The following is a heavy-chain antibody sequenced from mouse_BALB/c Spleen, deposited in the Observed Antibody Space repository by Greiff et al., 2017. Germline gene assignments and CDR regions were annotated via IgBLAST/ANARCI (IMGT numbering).Heavy chain of an antibody. CDR3: ARGGYYVYWYFDV. CDR1: GFTFSDYY. J-gene: IGHJ1*01. Sequence: VMLVESGGGLVKPGGSLKLSCAASGFTFSDYYMYWVRQTPEKRLEWVATISDGGSYTYYPDSVKGRFTISRDNAKNNLYLQMSSLKSEDTAMYYCARGGYYVYWYFDVWGAGTTVTVSS. CDR2: ISDGGSYT. V-gene: IGHV5-4*02. D-gene: IGHD2-3*01.